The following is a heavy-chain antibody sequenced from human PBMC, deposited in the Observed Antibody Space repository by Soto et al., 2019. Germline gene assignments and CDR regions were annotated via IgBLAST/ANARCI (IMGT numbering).Heavy chain of an antibody. V-gene: IGHV3-23*03. D-gene: IGHD2-8*01. CDR3: ARRTNGYFGY. CDR2: ILADYNT. CDR1: GFTFSDYT. Sequence: EVQLLESGGGLVQPGGSLTLSCAASGFTFSDYTMSWVRQAPGKVLECISVILADYNTYYTGSVRGRFTISRDNSKNTLYLEMNSLGAEDTAVYYCARRTNGYFGYWGQGALVTVSS. J-gene: IGHJ4*02.